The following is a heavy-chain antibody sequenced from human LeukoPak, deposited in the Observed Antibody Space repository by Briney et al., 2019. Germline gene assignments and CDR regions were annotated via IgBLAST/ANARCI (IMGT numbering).Heavy chain of an antibody. CDR2: IYHSGST. V-gene: IGHV4-38-2*02. J-gene: IGHJ3*02. CDR1: GYSISSGYY. D-gene: IGHD6-13*01. Sequence: KASETLSLTCSVSGYSISSGYYWGWIRQPPGKGLEWIGSIYHSGSTYYNPSLKSRVTISVDTSKNQFSLKLSSVTAADTAVYYCARVGSAAGDAFDIWAKGQWSPSLQ. CDR3: ARVGSAAGDAFDI.